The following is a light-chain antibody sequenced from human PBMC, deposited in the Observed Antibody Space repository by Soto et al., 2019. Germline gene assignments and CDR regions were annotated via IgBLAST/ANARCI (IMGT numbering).Light chain of an antibody. J-gene: IGKJ5*01. Sequence: EIVMTQSPATLSVSPGERATLSGRASQSISNKLAWYQHKPGQAPRLLIYDTSTRVAGIPARFTGSGSGTDFTLTISSLQSEDFAVYYCQQYNNWQITFGQGTRLEI. V-gene: IGKV3-15*01. CDR1: QSISNK. CDR3: QQYNNWQIT. CDR2: DTS.